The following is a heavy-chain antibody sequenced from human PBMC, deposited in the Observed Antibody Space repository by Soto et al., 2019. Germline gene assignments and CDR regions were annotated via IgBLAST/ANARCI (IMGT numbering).Heavy chain of an antibody. V-gene: IGHV4-59*01. CDR3: ARGPRYCSRTSCLAAFNWFDP. CDR1: GCSIGSYY. J-gene: IGHJ5*02. D-gene: IGHD2-2*01. CDR2: IYYSGST. Sequence: PSETLSLTCTGSGCSIGSYYWSWIPQPPGKGLEWIGYIYYSGSTNYNPSLKSRVTISVDTSKNQFSLKLSSVTAADTAVYYCARGPRYCSRTSCLAAFNWFDPWGQGTLVTVSS.